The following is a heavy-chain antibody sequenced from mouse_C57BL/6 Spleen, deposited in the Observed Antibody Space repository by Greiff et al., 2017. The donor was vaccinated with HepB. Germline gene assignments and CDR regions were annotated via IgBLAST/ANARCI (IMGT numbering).Heavy chain of an antibody. D-gene: IGHD1-1*01. V-gene: IGHV1-15*01. CDR3: TRGITTVVELFDY. CDR2: IDPETGGT. Sequence: QVQLQQSGAELVRPGASVTLSCKASGYTFTDYEMHWVKQTPVHGLEWIGAIDPETGGTAYNQKFKGKAILTADKSSSTAYMELRSLTSEDSAVYYCTRGITTVVELFDYWGQGTTLTVSS. CDR1: GYTFTDYE. J-gene: IGHJ2*01.